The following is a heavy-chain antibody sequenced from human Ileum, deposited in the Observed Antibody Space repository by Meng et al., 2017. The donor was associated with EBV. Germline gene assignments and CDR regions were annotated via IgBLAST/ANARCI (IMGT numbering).Heavy chain of an antibody. D-gene: IGHD6-19*01. V-gene: IGHV4-61*08. CDR1: GGSCRSGGNY. Sequence: QLPESGPGLVKPSESLSLACSGSGGSCRSGGNYWSWIRQPPGKGLEWIGYIYNSGSTNYNPSLKSRVTISVDTSKNQFSLKLSSVTAADTAVYYCARDGYSSGSDWGQGTLVTVSS. CDR2: IYNSGST. J-gene: IGHJ4*02. CDR3: ARDGYSSGSD.